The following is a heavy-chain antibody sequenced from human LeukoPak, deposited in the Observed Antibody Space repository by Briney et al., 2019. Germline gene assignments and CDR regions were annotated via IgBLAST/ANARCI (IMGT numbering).Heavy chain of an antibody. D-gene: IGHD2-2*01. CDR1: GFTFSRYT. J-gene: IGHJ5*02. V-gene: IGHV3-21*04. CDR2: ISSNGAYI. CDR3: EKVGRQEYFAP. Sequence: GGSLRLSCAASGFTFSRYTINWVRQAPGKGLEWVSSISSNGAYIYYADSMEGRFTISRDNAKNSLSLQMDSLRAEDTAVYYCEKVGRQEYFAPWGQGTLVTVPS.